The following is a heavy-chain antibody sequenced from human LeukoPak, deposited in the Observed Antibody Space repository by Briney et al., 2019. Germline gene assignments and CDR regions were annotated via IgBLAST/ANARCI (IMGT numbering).Heavy chain of an antibody. CDR2: IFLGETT. V-gene: IGHV4-38-2*02. J-gene: IGHJ4*02. D-gene: IGHD1-1*01. CDR3: ASNWSDFDF. CDR1: GGSISSHY. Sequence: PSETLSLTCTVSGGSISSHYWGWIRQPPGQGLEWIASIFLGETTYYKPSLKSRLSISVDTSKNQLSLKLSSVTAADTAVYYCASNWSDFDFWGRGTLVTVSS.